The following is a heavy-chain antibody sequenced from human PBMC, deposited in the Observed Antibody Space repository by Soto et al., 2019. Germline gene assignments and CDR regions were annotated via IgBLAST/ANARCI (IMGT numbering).Heavy chain of an antibody. D-gene: IGHD2-15*01. Sequence: PSETLSLTCTVSGGSISNGGYYLSWIRQHPGKGLEWIGYIYYSGSTYYNPSLKSRVTISVDTSKNQFSLKLSSVTAADTAVYYCARSRVVVVAATPPYYFDYWGQGTLVTVSS. CDR1: GGSISNGGYY. V-gene: IGHV4-31*03. CDR2: IYYSGST. J-gene: IGHJ4*02. CDR3: ARSRVVVVAATPPYYFDY.